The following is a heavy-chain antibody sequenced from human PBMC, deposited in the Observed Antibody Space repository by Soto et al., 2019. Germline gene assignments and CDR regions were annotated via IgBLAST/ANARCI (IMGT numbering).Heavy chain of an antibody. V-gene: IGHV4-31*03. D-gene: IGHD5-12*01. CDR1: GGSISSGGYY. CDR3: ARGGSGYDWGMDV. CDR2: IYYSGST. J-gene: IGHJ6*02. Sequence: SETLYLTCTVSGGSISSGGYYWSWIGQHPGKGLEWIGYIYYSGSTYYNPSLKSRVTISVDTSKNQFSLKLSSVTAADTAVYYCARGGSGYDWGMDVWGQGTTVTVSS.